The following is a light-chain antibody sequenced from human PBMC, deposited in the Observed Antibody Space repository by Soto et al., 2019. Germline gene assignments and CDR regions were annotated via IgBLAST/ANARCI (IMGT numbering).Light chain of an antibody. CDR1: SSNIGSNT. V-gene: IGLV1-44*01. Sequence: QSVLTQPPSASGTPGQRVTISCSGSSSNIGSNTVNWYQQLPGTAPKLLISSNNQRPSGVPDRFSGSKSGTSASLAISGLQSEDEADYYCASWDNSLNGPYVFGTGTKVT. CDR2: SNN. J-gene: IGLJ1*01. CDR3: ASWDNSLNGPYV.